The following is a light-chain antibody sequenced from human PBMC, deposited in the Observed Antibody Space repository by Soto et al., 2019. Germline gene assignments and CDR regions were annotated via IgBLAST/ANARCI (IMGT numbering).Light chain of an antibody. CDR1: SSDIGLYNY. Sequence: QSALTQPASVSGSPGQSVTISCTGTSSDIGLYNYVSWYQQHPAKAPKLMVYDVTHRPSGVSNRFSGSKSGNTASLTISGLLVEDEADYDCTSYSNTNTLIFGGGTKLTVL. V-gene: IGLV2-14*01. J-gene: IGLJ2*01. CDR3: TSYSNTNTLI. CDR2: DVT.